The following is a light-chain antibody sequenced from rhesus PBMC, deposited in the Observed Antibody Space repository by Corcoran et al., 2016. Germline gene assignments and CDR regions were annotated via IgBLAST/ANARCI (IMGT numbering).Light chain of an antibody. Sequence: DIQMTQSPSALSASVGHRVTISCRASQNIYSNLAWYQQKPGKAPTLLIYAASSLPTGIPSRFSGRGSGTAFKLTISRLQPEDSAAYYCQHYYDNPFTFGPGTKLDIK. J-gene: IGKJ3*01. V-gene: IGKV1S12*01. CDR1: QNIYSN. CDR2: AAS. CDR3: QHYYDNPFT.